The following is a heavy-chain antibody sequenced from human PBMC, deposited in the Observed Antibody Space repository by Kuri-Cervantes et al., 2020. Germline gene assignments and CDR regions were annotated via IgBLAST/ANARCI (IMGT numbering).Heavy chain of an antibody. CDR2: ISSSSSYI. J-gene: IGHJ5*02. CDR1: GFTFSSYS. Sequence: GGSLRLSCAASGFTFSSYSMNWVRQAPGKGLEWVSSISSSSSYIYYADSVKGRFTISRDNAKNSLYLQMSSLRAEDTAFYYCARGVRGSEYNYFDPWGQGTLVTVSS. V-gene: IGHV3-21*01. CDR3: ARGVRGSEYNYFDP. D-gene: IGHD3-16*01.